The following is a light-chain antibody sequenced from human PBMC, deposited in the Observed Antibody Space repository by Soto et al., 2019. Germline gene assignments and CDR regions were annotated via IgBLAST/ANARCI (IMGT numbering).Light chain of an antibody. V-gene: IGKV3-20*01. Sequence: EIVLTQSPGTLSLSPGERATLSCRASQSVSSSYLAWYQQKPGQAPRLLIYGASSRATGIPDRFSGSGSGTDFTLTIRRLEPEDFAVYYCQLYGSSPVYTFGRGTKLEIK. J-gene: IGKJ2*01. CDR3: QLYGSSPVYT. CDR2: GAS. CDR1: QSVSSSY.